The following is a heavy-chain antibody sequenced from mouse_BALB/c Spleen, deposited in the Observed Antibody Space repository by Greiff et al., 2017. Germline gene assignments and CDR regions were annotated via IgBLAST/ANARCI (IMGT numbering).Heavy chain of an antibody. V-gene: IGHV1-15*01. J-gene: IGHJ3*01. CDR1: GYTFTDYE. CDR3: TSLLAY. Sequence: QVQLKQSGAELVRPGASVTLSCKASGYTFTDYEMHWVKQTPVHGLEWIGAIDPETGGTAYNQKFKGKATLTADKSSSTAYMELRSLTSEDSAVYYCTSLLAYWGQGTLVTVSA. CDR2: IDPETGGT.